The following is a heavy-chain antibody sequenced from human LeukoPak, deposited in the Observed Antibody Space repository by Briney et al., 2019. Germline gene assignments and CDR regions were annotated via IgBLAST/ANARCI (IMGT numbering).Heavy chain of an antibody. CDR2: ISSSSSYI. CDR3: ARRKQVDWYVDY. V-gene: IGHV3-21*01. CDR1: GFTFSSYS. D-gene: IGHD3-9*01. J-gene: IGHJ4*02. Sequence: PGGSLRLSCAASGFTFSSYSMNWLRQAPGKGLEWVSSISSSSSYIYYADSVKGRFTISRDNTKNSLYLQMNSLRAEDTAVYYCARRKQVDWYVDYWGQGTLVTVSS.